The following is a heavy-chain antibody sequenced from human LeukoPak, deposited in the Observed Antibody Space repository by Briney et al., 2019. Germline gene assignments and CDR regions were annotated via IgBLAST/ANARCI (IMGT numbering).Heavy chain of an antibody. CDR2: ISSNGVGT. CDR3: VKGGYSSSRDFDS. D-gene: IGHD6-6*01. CDR1: GFTFSTYA. J-gene: IGHJ4*02. V-gene: IGHV3-64D*09. Sequence: PGGSLRLSCSASGFTFSTYAMHWVRQAPGKGLEYVSAISSNGVGTYYADSVKGRFTISRDNSKNTLYLQMSSLRAEDTAVYYCVKGGYSSSRDFDSWGQGTLVTVSS.